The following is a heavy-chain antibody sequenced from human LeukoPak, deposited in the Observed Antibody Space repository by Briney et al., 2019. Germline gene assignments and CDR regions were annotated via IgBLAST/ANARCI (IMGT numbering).Heavy chain of an antibody. D-gene: IGHD2-2*01. CDR2: ISGSGGST. V-gene: IGHV3-23*01. CDR3: AKDPARRYQLLNWFDP. CDR1: GFTVSSNY. J-gene: IGHJ5*02. Sequence: RGSLRLSCAASGFTVSSNYMSWVRQAPGKGLEWVSAISGSGGSTYYADSVKGRFTISRDNSKNTLYLQMNSLRAEDTAVYYCAKDPARRYQLLNWFDPWGQGTLVTVSS.